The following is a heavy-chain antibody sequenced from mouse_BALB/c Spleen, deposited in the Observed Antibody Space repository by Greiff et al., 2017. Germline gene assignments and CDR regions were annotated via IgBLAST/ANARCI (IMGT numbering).Heavy chain of an antibody. CDR1: GFSLTDYG. Sequence: VNLVESGPGLVAPSQSLSITCTVSGFSLTDYGVSWIRQPPGKGLEWLGVIWGGGSTYYNSALKSRLSISKDNSKSQVFLKMNSLQTDDTAMYYCAKHEGYYGSSSWFAYWGQGTLVTGSA. J-gene: IGHJ3*01. CDR3: AKHEGYYGSSSWFAY. V-gene: IGHV2-6-5*01. D-gene: IGHD1-1*01. CDR2: IWGGGST.